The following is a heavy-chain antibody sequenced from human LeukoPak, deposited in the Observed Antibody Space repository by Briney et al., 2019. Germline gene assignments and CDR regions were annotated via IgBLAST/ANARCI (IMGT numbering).Heavy chain of an antibody. Sequence: GGSLRLSCAASGFTVSSNYMSWVRQAPGKGLEWVSVIYSGGSTYYADSVKGRFTISRDNSKNTLYLQMNSLRAEDTAVYYCAREMATNHYFDYWAQGTLVTVSS. J-gene: IGHJ4*02. CDR2: IYSGGST. D-gene: IGHD5-24*01. CDR1: GFTVSSNY. V-gene: IGHV3-66*01. CDR3: AREMATNHYFDY.